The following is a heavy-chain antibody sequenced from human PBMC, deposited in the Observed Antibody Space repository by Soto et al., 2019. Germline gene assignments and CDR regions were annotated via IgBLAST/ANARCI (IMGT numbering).Heavy chain of an antibody. Sequence: HPGGSLRLSCAASGFTFSSYGMHWVRQAPGKGLEWVAVISYDGSNKYYADSVKGRFTISRDNSKNMLYLQMNSLRAEDTAVYYCAKAYLDPNWFDPWGQGTLVTGSS. CDR2: ISYDGSNK. V-gene: IGHV3-30*18. J-gene: IGHJ5*02. CDR1: GFTFSSYG. CDR3: AKAYLDPNWFDP. D-gene: IGHD1-26*01.